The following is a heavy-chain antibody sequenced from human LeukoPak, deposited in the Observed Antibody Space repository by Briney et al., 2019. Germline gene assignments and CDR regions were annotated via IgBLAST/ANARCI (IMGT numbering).Heavy chain of an antibody. CDR2: INHSGST. D-gene: IGHD3-10*01. J-gene: IGHJ4*02. CDR3: ARGRGHITMVRGGPKSRFDY. V-gene: IGHV4-34*01. CDR1: GGSFSGYY. Sequence: SETLSLTCAVYGGSFSGYYWSWIRQPPGKGLEWIGEINHSGSTNYNPSLKSRVTISVDTSKNQFSLKLSSVTAADTAVYYCARGRGHITMVRGGPKSRFDYWGQGTLVTVSS.